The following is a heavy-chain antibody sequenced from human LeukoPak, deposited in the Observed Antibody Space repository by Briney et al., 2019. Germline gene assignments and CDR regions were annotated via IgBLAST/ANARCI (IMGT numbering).Heavy chain of an antibody. V-gene: IGHV4-39*07. Sequence: PSETLSLTCTVSGGSINSSSYYRGWIRQPPGKGLEWIGEIYHSGSTHYNPSLKSRVTISVDKSKNQFSLKLSSVTAADTAVYYCAARGYCSGGSCYTYNWFDPWGQGTLVTVSS. CDR3: AARGYCSGGSCYTYNWFDP. CDR2: IYHSGST. J-gene: IGHJ5*02. CDR1: GGSINSSSYY. D-gene: IGHD2-15*01.